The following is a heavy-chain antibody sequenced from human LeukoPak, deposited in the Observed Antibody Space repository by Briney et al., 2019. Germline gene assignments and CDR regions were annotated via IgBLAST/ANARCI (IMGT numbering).Heavy chain of an antibody. J-gene: IGHJ4*02. Sequence: GGSLRLSCAASGFTFSGSAMHWVRQASGKGLEWVGRIRSKANNYATAYAASVKGRFTISRDDSKNTAYLQMNSLKTEDTAVYYCTRHLYYYDSSGALGYWGQGTLVTVSS. D-gene: IGHD3-22*01. CDR3: TRHLYYYDSSGALGY. CDR1: GFTFSGSA. V-gene: IGHV3-73*01. CDR2: IRSKANNYAT.